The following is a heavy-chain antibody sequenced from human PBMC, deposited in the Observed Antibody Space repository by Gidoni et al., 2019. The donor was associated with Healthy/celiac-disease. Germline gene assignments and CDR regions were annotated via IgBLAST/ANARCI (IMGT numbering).Heavy chain of an antibody. D-gene: IGHD4-17*01. CDR2: ISSSISYI. J-gene: IGHJ4*02. CDR3: ARDQRFDYGCNSGTDY. Sequence: EVQQVESGGGVVKRGGSRRLSWAASGFTFCSNSMNCVSQTPGKGLEWVSSISSSISYIYYADSLKGRFTISSDNSKNSLYLQMISLSADDTAVYYCARDQRFDYGCNSGTDYWGQGILVTVSS. V-gene: IGHV3-21*01. CDR1: GFTFCSNS.